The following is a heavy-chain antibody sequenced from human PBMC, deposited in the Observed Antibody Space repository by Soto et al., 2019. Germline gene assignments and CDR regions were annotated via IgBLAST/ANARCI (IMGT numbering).Heavy chain of an antibody. CDR3: AREADFASSGYVLDY. D-gene: IGHD3-22*01. CDR2: VTSSPSSM. CDR1: GLTFSGFS. J-gene: IGHJ4*02. V-gene: IGHV3-21*01. Sequence: PGGSLRLSCAASGLTFSGFSMNWVRQAPGKGLEWVSSVTSSPSSMFYADSVKGRFTISRDDAKDSLFLQMNSLRADDTAVYYCAREADFASSGYVLDYWGLGTLITVSS.